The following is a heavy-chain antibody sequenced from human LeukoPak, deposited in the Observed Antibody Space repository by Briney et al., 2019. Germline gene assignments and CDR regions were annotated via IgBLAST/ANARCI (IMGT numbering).Heavy chain of an antibody. Sequence: SETLSLTCTVSGGSISSFYWSWIRQPPGKELEWIGYIYYSGSTNYNPSLKSRVTISVDTSKNQFSLKLSSVTAADTAVYYCARLKRSVGRGYSYTFDYWGQGTLVTVSS. V-gene: IGHV4-59*08. J-gene: IGHJ4*02. CDR3: ARLKRSVGRGYSYTFDY. D-gene: IGHD5-18*01. CDR1: GGSISSFY. CDR2: IYYSGST.